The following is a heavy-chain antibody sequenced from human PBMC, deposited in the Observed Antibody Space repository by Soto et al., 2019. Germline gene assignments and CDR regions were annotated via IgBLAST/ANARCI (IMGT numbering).Heavy chain of an antibody. V-gene: IGHV1-69*06. D-gene: IGHD2-2*01. CDR1: GGTFNNYV. J-gene: IGHJ4*02. CDR2: IIPIFGTA. Sequence: SVKVSCKASGGTFNNYVINWVLQAPGQGLEWMAGIIPIFGTANYAQKFQGRVTITADKSTSTAYMELNSLRSEDTSVYYCAGRCDGTNCLGNFDHWGQETLVTVSS. CDR3: AGRCDGTNCLGNFDH.